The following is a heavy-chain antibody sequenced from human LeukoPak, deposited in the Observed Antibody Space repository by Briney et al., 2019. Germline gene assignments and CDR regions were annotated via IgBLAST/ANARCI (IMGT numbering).Heavy chain of an antibody. J-gene: IGHJ4*02. CDR2: ISSSSSYI. D-gene: IGHD3-10*01. V-gene: IGHV3-21*01. CDR3: ARDITMVRGDHYFDY. CDR1: GFTFSSYS. Sequence: GGSLSLSCAASGFTFSSYSMNWVRQAPGKGLEWVSSISSSSSYIYYADSVKGRFTISRDNAKNSLYLQMNSLRAEDTAVYYCARDITMVRGDHYFDYWGQGTLVTVSS.